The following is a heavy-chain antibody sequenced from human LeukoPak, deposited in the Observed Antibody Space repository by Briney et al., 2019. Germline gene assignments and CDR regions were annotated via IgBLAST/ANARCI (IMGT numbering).Heavy chain of an antibody. CDR1: GFTFSDYY. CDR2: ISSSGSTI. D-gene: IGHD3-22*01. V-gene: IGHV3-11*01. J-gene: IGHJ3*02. CDR3: ARALYYYESSGPESLGAFDI. Sequence: GGSLRLSCAASGFTFSDYYMSWIRQAPGKGLEWVSYISSSGSTIYYADSVKGRFTITRDNAKNSLYLQMNSLRAEDTAVYYCARALYYYESSGPESLGAFDIWGQGTMVTVSS.